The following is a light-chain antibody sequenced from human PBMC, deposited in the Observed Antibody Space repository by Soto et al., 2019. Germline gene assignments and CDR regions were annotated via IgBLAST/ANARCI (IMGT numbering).Light chain of an antibody. CDR3: CSYTVSATVV. Sequence: QSVLTQPASVSGSPGQSITISCSGTANDIGGYNYVSWYQHHPGKVPKVIIYEVRNRPSGVSNRFSGSKSGNTASLTISGLQAEDEADYYCCSYTVSATVVFGGGTQLTVL. V-gene: IGLV2-14*01. CDR1: ANDIGGYNY. J-gene: IGLJ3*02. CDR2: EVR.